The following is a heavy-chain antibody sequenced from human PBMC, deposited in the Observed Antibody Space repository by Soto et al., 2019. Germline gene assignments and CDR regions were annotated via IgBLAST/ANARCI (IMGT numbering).Heavy chain of an antibody. Sequence: SETLSLTCTVSGGSVSSGSYYWSWIRQPPGKGLEWIGYIYYSGSTNYNPSLKSRVTISVDTSKNQFSLKLSSVTAADTAVYYCARARSYYDSSGYYPFDYWGQGTLVTVAS. CDR2: IYYSGST. J-gene: IGHJ4*02. CDR1: GGSVSSGSYY. V-gene: IGHV4-61*01. CDR3: ARARSYYDSSGYYPFDY. D-gene: IGHD3-22*01.